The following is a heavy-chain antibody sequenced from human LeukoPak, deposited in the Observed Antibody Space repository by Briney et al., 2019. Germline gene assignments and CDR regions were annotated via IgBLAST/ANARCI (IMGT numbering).Heavy chain of an antibody. J-gene: IGHJ4*02. CDR3: AKGDTVVTY. CDR2: ISWDGGST. D-gene: IGHD2-21*02. CDR1: GFTFDDYT. V-gene: IGHV3-43*01. Sequence: PGGSLRLSCAASGFTFDDYTMHWVRQAPGKGLEWVSLISWDGGSTYYADSAKGRFTISRDNSKNTLYLQMNSLRDEDTAVYYCAKGDTVVTYWGQGTLVTVSS.